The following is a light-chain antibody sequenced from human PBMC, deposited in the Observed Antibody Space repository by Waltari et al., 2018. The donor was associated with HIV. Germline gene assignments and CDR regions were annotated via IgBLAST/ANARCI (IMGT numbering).Light chain of an antibody. V-gene: IGLV2-23*02. CDR2: EVS. CDR3: CSYAGSSTFVV. Sequence: QSALTQPASVSGSPGQSITISCTGTSSDVGSYNLVSWYQQHPGKAPKLMSDEVSKRPSVVFNRFSGSKSGNTASLTISGLQAEDEADYYCCSYAGSSTFVVFGGGTKRTVL. CDR1: SSDVGSYNL. J-gene: IGLJ2*01.